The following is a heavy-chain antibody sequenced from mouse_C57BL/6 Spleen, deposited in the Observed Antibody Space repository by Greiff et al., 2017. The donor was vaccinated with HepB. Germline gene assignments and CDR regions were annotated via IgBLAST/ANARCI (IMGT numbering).Heavy chain of an antibody. D-gene: IGHD2-1*01. CDR2: ISDGGSYT. J-gene: IGHJ2*01. CDR1: GFTFSSYA. Sequence: DVKLVESGGGLVKPGGSLKLSCAASGFTFSSYAMSWVRQTPEKRLEWVATISDGGSYTYYPDNVKGRFTISRDNAKNNLYLQMSHLKSEDTAMYYCARDDYGNYGFDYWGQGTTLTVSS. V-gene: IGHV5-4*01. CDR3: ARDDYGNYGFDY.